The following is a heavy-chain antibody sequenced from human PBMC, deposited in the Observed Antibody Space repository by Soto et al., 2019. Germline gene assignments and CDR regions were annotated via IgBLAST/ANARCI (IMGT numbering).Heavy chain of an antibody. D-gene: IGHD3-22*01. CDR1: GGSFSGYY. J-gene: IGHJ2*01. CDR2: INHSGST. Sequence: PSEALSLTCAVYGGSFSGYYWSWIRQPPGKGLEWIGEINHSGSTNYNPSLKSRVTISVDTSKNQFSLKLSSVTAADTAVYYCARMYYHDSSGYNKYFDLWGRGTLVTVSS. CDR3: ARMYYHDSSGYNKYFDL. V-gene: IGHV4-34*01.